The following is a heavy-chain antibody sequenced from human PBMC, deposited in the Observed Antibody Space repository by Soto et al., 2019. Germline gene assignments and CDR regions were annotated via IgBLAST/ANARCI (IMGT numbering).Heavy chain of an antibody. Sequence: VGSLRLSCAASGFTFSSYSMNWVRQAPGKGLEWVSSISSSSSYTYYADSVKGRFTISRDNAKNSLYLQMNSLRAEDTAVYYCARQGTRAHWGQGTLVTVSS. CDR2: ISSSSSYT. J-gene: IGHJ4*02. D-gene: IGHD1-1*01. CDR3: ARQGTRAH. V-gene: IGHV3-21*01. CDR1: GFTFSSYS.